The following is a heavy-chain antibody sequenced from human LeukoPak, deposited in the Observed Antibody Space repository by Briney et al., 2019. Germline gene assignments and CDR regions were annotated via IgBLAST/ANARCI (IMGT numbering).Heavy chain of an antibody. Sequence: SETLSLTCTVSGGSISSQYWNWIRQPPGKGLEWIGSIYYTGSTNYNPSLKSRVTISVDTSKSQFSLKVTSVTAADTAVYYCARQNYYVSGSLIDNWGQGTLVTVSS. CDR3: ARQNYYVSGSLIDN. D-gene: IGHD3-10*01. V-gene: IGHV4-59*11. J-gene: IGHJ4*02. CDR2: IYYTGST. CDR1: GGSISSQY.